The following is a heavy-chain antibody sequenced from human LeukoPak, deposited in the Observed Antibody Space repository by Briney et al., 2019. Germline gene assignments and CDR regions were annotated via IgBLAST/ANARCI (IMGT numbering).Heavy chain of an antibody. CDR1: GFTFSSYA. CDR3: ARKTGDLDY. Sequence: GGSLRLSCAASGFTFSSYAMSWVRQAPRKGLEWVSAISGSGGSTYYADSVKGRFTISRDDSKNTLYLQMNSLRAEDTAVYYCARKTGDLDYWGQGTLVTVSS. J-gene: IGHJ4*02. CDR2: ISGSGGST. D-gene: IGHD7-27*01. V-gene: IGHV3-23*01.